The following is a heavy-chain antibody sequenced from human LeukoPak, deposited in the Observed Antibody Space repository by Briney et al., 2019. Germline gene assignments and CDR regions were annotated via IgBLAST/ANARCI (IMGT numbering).Heavy chain of an antibody. D-gene: IGHD6-13*01. J-gene: IGHJ4*02. CDR2: IYYSGST. Sequence: SETLSLTCTVSGGSISSSSYYWGWIRQPPGKGLEWIGSIYYSGSTYYNPSLKSRVTIPVDTSKNQFSLKLNSVTAADTAVYYCAREGVSSSWTSPFDYWGQGTLVTVSS. CDR1: GGSISSSSYY. V-gene: IGHV4-39*07. CDR3: AREGVSSSWTSPFDY.